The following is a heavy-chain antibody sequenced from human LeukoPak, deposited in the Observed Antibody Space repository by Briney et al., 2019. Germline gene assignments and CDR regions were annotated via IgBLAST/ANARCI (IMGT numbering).Heavy chain of an antibody. Sequence: GGSLRLSCAASGFTFSDYYMSWIRQAPGKGLEWISYLSGSGRTIYYADSVKGRFTTSRDNAKNSLYLQMDSLRAEDTAVYYCARYCSGADCYDDAFDIWGQGTMVTVSS. CDR2: LSGSGRTI. D-gene: IGHD2-15*01. V-gene: IGHV3-11*01. J-gene: IGHJ3*02. CDR3: ARYCSGADCYDDAFDI. CDR1: GFTFSDYY.